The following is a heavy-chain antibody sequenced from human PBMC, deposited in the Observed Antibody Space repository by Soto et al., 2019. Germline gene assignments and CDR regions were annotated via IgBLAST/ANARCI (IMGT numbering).Heavy chain of an antibody. CDR3: ARDWAGITMVRGAPAKGDYGMDV. V-gene: IGHV1-69*01. J-gene: IGHJ6*02. D-gene: IGHD3-10*01. CDR2: IIAIFGTG. CDR1: GGTFSSYA. Sequence: QVQLVQSGAEVKKPGSSVKVSCKASGGTFSSYAISWLRHAPGQGLEWMGWIIAIFGTGNYAQKYQGRVTITADESTNTAYMALSRLRSEDTAVYYCARDWAGITMVRGAPAKGDYGMDVWGQGTTVTVSS.